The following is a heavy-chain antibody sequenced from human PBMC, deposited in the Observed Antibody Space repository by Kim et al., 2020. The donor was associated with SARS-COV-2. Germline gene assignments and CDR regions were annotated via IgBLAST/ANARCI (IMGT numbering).Heavy chain of an antibody. CDR1: GFTFDDYA. CDR3: AKDISGVTVTTHFDY. Sequence: GGSLRLSCAASGFTFDDYAMHWVRQAPGKGLEWVSGISWNSGSIGYADSVKGRFTISRDNAKNSLYLQMNSLRAEDTALYYCAKDISGVTVTTHFDYWGQGTLVTVSS. D-gene: IGHD4-17*01. J-gene: IGHJ4*02. V-gene: IGHV3-9*01. CDR2: ISWNSGSI.